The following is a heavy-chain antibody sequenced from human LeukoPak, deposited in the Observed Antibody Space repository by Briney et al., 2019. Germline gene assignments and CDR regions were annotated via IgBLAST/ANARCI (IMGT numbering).Heavy chain of an antibody. J-gene: IGHJ6*03. V-gene: IGHV4-59*08. Sequence: PSETLSLTCTVSGGSISSYYWSWIRQPPGKGLEWIGYIYYSGSTNYNPSLKSRVTISVDTSKNQFSLKLSSVTAADTAVYYCARLPYCSSTSCYTSHHYYYYMDVWGKGTTVTVSS. CDR1: GGSISSYY. CDR2: IYYSGST. D-gene: IGHD2-2*02. CDR3: ARLPYCSSTSCYTSHHYYYYMDV.